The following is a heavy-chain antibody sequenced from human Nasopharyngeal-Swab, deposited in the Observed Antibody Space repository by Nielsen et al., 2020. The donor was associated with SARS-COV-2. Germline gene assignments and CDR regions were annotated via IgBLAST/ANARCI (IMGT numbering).Heavy chain of an antibody. Sequence: GGSLRLSCAASGFTFSSYDMHWVRQVTVKGLEWVSSIGTEGDTHYPDSVKGRFTISRENAKSSLYLQMNIVRDEDTGVYYCARARGINLGLGVVGDMDVWGKGTTVTVSS. D-gene: IGHD3-3*01. CDR3: ARARGINLGLGVVGDMDV. J-gene: IGHJ6*03. CDR1: GFTFSSYD. V-gene: IGHV3-13*01. CDR2: IGTEGDT.